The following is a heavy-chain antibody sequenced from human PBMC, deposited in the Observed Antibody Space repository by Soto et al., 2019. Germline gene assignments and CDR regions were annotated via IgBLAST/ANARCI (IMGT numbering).Heavy chain of an antibody. CDR2: INRSGST. Sequence: PSETLSFTCAVYGGSFSGYDWSWIRQRPGKGLEWIGEINRSGSTDYDPSLKSRVTISVDTSKNQFSLKLSSVTAADTAVYYCATGWRVKIFGVVHHLYYYYGMEVWGKGTKVTVSS. D-gene: IGHD3-3*01. V-gene: IGHV4-34*01. CDR3: ATGWRVKIFGVVHHLYYYYGMEV. CDR1: GGSFSGYD. J-gene: IGHJ6*04.